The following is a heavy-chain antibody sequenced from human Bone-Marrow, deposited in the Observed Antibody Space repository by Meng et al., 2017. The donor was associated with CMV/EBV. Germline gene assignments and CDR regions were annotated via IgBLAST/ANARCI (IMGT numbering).Heavy chain of an antibody. Sequence: GSLRLSCSVSGGSISSFYWSWIRQPPGRGLEWIGYIHYSGSTNYNPSLKSRVTVSVDTSKNQFSLKLSSVTAADTAVYYCARDLSSYGPYSNFDYWGQGTLVTVSS. CDR1: GGSISSFY. V-gene: IGHV4-59*12. D-gene: IGHD5-18*01. J-gene: IGHJ4*02. CDR3: ARDLSSYGPYSNFDY. CDR2: IHYSGST.